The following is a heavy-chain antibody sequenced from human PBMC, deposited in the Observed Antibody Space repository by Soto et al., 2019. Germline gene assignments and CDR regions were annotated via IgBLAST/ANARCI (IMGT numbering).Heavy chain of an antibody. CDR1: GGTFSSYA. D-gene: IGHD3-3*01. J-gene: IGHJ6*02. V-gene: IGHV1-69*13. CDR3: ARVETIFGEVRIHYYDHGVDV. Sequence: ASVKVSCKASGGTFSSYAISWVRQAPGQGLEWMGGIIPIFGTANYAQKFQGRVTITADESTSTAYMELSSLRSEDTAVNYCARVETIFGEVRIHYYDHGVDVWGQGTTVTVS. CDR2: IIPIFGTA.